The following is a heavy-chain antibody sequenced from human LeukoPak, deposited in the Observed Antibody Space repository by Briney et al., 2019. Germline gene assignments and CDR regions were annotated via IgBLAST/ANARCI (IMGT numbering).Heavy chain of an antibody. J-gene: IGHJ4*02. D-gene: IGHD4-11*01. CDR1: GFTFSGYP. V-gene: IGHV3-30*04. CDR3: ANGDDYSNY. Sequence: GGSLRLSCAASGFTFSGYPMHWVRQAPGKGLDWVAIISDDGGRKFHADSVKGRFTISRDNSKNTLYLQMNSLRAEDTAVYYCANGDDYSNYWGQGTLVTVS. CDR2: ISDDGGRK.